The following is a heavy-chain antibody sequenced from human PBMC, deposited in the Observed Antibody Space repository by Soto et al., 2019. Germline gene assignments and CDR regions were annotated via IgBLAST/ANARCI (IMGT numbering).Heavy chain of an antibody. CDR1: GYSFTSYW. CDR3: ARQSTIFGLVNPRHYYYGMDV. J-gene: IGHJ6*02. Sequence: PGEYLKISCKGSGYSFTSYWISWVRQMPGKGLEWMGRIDPSDSYTNYSPSYQGHVTISADKSISTAYLQWSSLKASDTAMYYCARQSTIFGLVNPRHYYYGMDVWGQGTMVTVYS. CDR2: IDPSDSYT. D-gene: IGHD3-3*01. V-gene: IGHV5-10-1*01.